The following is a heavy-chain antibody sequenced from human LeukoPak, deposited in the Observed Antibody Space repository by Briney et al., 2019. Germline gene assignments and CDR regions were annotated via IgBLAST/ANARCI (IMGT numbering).Heavy chain of an antibody. Sequence: KTSETLSLTCTVSADSFSGYLWAWIRQPPGKGLEWIGYVSDSGSTNYNPSLKSRPSISLGTAKNQFSLKLRSVTAADTAVYYCARSHGLYWGQGTLVTVSS. J-gene: IGHJ4*02. CDR3: ARSHGLY. CDR1: ADSFSGYL. CDR2: VSDSGST. V-gene: IGHV4-59*01.